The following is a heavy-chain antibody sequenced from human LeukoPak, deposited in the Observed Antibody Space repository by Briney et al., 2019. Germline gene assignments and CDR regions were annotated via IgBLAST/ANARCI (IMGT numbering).Heavy chain of an antibody. V-gene: IGHV3-23*01. J-gene: IGHJ4*02. CDR1: GFTFSNYG. D-gene: IGHD7-27*01. Sequence: PGGSLRLSCAASGFTFSNYGLSWVRQAPGKGLEWVSGITGSGGSTYYADSVKGRFTISRDNSKNTLYLQMNSLRAEDTAIYYCVQDWAWGAFGSWGQGTLVTVSS. CDR3: VQDWAWGAFGS. CDR2: ITGSGGST.